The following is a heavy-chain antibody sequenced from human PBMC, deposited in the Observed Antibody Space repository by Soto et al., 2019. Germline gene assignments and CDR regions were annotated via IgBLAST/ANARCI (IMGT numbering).Heavy chain of an antibody. CDR2: INSDGSST. J-gene: IGHJ4*02. CDR3: AIRASYYDSSGYFDY. V-gene: IGHV3-74*01. Sequence: GGSLRLSCAAPGFTFSSYWMHWVRQAPGKGLVWVSRINSDGSSTSYADSVKSRFTISRDNAKNTLYLQMNSLRAEDTAVYYCAIRASYYDSSGYFDYWGQGTLVTVSS. D-gene: IGHD3-22*01. CDR1: GFTFSSYW.